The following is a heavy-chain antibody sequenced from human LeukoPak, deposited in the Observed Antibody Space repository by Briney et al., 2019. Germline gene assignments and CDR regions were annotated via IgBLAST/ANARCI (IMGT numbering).Heavy chain of an antibody. J-gene: IGHJ5*01. CDR1: GYTFSGYY. Sequence: ASVRVSCKASGYTFSGYYIHWVRQAPGQGLEWMGWIHPNTGVTNYAQKFQGRVTETRDTSITTVYMELSSLRADDTAVYYCARDCNVADITECWFDSWGQGTLVTVSS. D-gene: IGHD2-15*01. V-gene: IGHV1-2*02. CDR3: ARDCNVADITECWFDS. CDR2: IHPNTGVT.